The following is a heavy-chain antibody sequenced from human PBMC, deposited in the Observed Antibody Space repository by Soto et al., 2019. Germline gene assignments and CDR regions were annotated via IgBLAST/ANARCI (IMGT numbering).Heavy chain of an antibody. V-gene: IGHV4-4*07. CDR2: FSLNGTT. Sequence: SETLSLTCTVSGASITGSSYWSWIRQPAGKGLEWIGRFSLNGTTNYNPSLRSRVTMSADVSKNQFSLRLTSVTAADTALYYCARGMTPPGAPAWYYFDSWGQGTLVTVSS. D-gene: IGHD2-8*02. CDR3: ARGMTPPGAPAWYYFDS. J-gene: IGHJ4*02. CDR1: GASITGSSY.